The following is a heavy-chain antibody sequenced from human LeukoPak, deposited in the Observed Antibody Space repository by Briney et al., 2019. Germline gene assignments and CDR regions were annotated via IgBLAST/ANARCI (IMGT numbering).Heavy chain of an antibody. Sequence: GGSLRLSCAASGFTFSSYWMHWVRQAPGKGLVWVSRINSDGSSTSYADSVKGRFTISRDNSKNTLYLQMNSLRAEDTAVYYCARTVYDFWSGYYYFDYWAREPWSPSPQ. D-gene: IGHD3-3*01. V-gene: IGHV3-74*01. CDR3: ARTVYDFWSGYYYFDY. CDR2: INSDGSST. CDR1: GFTFSSYW. J-gene: IGHJ4*02.